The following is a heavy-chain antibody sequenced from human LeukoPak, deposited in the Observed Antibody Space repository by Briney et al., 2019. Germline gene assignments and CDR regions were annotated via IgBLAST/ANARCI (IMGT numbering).Heavy chain of an antibody. Sequence: PGGSLRLSRAASGFTFSSYAMSWVRQAPGKGLEWVSAISGSGGSTYYADSVKGRFTISRDNSKNTLYLQMNSLRAEDTAVYYCAKDLSGSLVGATIDYWGQGTLVTVSS. J-gene: IGHJ4*02. D-gene: IGHD1-26*01. CDR1: GFTFSSYA. CDR3: AKDLSGSLVGATIDY. V-gene: IGHV3-23*01. CDR2: ISGSGGST.